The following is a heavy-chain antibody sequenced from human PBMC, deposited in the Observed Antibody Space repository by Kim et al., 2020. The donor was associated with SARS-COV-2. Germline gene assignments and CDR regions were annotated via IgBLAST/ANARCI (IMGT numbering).Heavy chain of an antibody. CDR3: ARDYCSSTSCFNFDY. Sequence: DSVNGRSTISRDNSTNTLYLQMNSLRAEDTAVYYCARDYCSSTSCFNFDYWGQGTLVTVSS. D-gene: IGHD2-2*01. J-gene: IGHJ4*02. V-gene: IGHV3-30*07.